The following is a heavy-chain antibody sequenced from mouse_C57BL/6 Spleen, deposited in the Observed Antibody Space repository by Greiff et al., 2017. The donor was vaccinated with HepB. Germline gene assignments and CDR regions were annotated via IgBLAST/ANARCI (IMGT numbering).Heavy chain of an antibody. Sequence: QVQLQQSGAELVRPGASVKLSCKASGYTFTDYYINWVKQRPGQGLEWIARIYPGSGNTYYNEKFKGKATLTAEKSSSTAYMQLSSLTSEDSAVYFCARCLYGDANAMDYWGRGTSVTVSS. CDR2: IYPGSGNT. D-gene: IGHD1-1*01. CDR1: GYTFTDYY. J-gene: IGHJ4*01. CDR3: ARCLYGDANAMDY. V-gene: IGHV1-76*01.